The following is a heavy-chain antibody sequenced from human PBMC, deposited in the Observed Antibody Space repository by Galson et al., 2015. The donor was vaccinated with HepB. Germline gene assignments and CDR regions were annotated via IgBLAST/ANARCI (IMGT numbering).Heavy chain of an antibody. Sequence: SLRLSCAVSGFTLDDYGMSWVRQAPGKGLEWVAGSNWNGGNTGYADSVQGRFIISRDDANNSLHLQMNSLRAEDTALYYCVRAGDSAGWEFEYWGQGTLVTVSS. CDR3: VRAGDSAGWEFEY. V-gene: IGHV3-20*04. CDR2: SNWNGGNT. CDR1: GFTLDDYG. J-gene: IGHJ4*02. D-gene: IGHD5-12*01.